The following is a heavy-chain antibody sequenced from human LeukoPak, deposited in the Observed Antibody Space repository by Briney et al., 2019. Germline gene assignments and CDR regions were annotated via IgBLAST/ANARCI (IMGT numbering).Heavy chain of an antibody. CDR2: ISWNSGNI. J-gene: IGHJ3*02. Sequence: QPGGSLRLSCAASEFTFDDYAMHWVRQAPGKGLEWVSGISWNSGNIGYADSVKGRFTISRDNAKNSLYLQMNSLRAEDTASYYCAKGLRFLEWLFDDGFDIWGQGTMVTVSS. D-gene: IGHD3-3*01. V-gene: IGHV3-9*01. CDR3: AKGLRFLEWLFDDGFDI. CDR1: EFTFDDYA.